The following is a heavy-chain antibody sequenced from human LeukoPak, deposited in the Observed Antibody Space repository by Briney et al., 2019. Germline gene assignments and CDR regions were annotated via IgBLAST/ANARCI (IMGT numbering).Heavy chain of an antibody. Sequence: PGGSLRLSCVASGFSVSSYGMHWVRQAPGKGLEWVAFIRYDGSNKYYADSVKGRFTISRDNSKNTLYLQMNSLRAEDTAVYYCAKDTFRTMVRGVTLLFDYWGQGTLVTVSS. CDR1: GFSVSSYG. CDR2: IRYDGSNK. J-gene: IGHJ4*02. D-gene: IGHD3-10*01. V-gene: IGHV3-30*02. CDR3: AKDTFRTMVRGVTLLFDY.